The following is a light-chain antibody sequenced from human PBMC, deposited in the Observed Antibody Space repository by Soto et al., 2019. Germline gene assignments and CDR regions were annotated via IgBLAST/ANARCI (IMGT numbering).Light chain of an antibody. Sequence: DIQMTQSPSTLSASVGDRVTITCRASHSINSWLAWYQQKPGKAPKLLIYDASILESGVPSRFSGSGSWTEFTLTINSLQPDDFATYYCQHYDRYSGTFGQGTKV. CDR2: DAS. J-gene: IGKJ1*01. CDR3: QHYDRYSGT. CDR1: HSINSW. V-gene: IGKV1-5*01.